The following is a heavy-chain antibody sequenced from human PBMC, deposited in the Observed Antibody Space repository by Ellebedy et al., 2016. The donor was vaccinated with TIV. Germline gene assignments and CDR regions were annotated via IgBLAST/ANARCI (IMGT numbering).Heavy chain of an antibody. CDR2: INHSGST. V-gene: IGHV4-34*01. Sequence: GSLRLXCAVYGGSFSGYYWSWIRQPPGKGLEWIGEINHSGSTNYNPSLKSRVTISVDTSKNQFSLKLSSVTAADTAVYYCASTDSSWYGYWGQGTLVTVSS. D-gene: IGHD6-13*01. J-gene: IGHJ4*02. CDR1: GGSFSGYY. CDR3: ASTDSSWYGY.